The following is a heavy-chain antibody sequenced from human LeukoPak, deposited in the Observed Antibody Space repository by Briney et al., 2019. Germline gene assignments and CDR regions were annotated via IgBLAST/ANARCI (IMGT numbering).Heavy chain of an antibody. CDR3: ARQAVTCSVEP. D-gene: IGHD4-11*01. CDR1: GGSISSYY. V-gene: IGHV4-59*01. J-gene: IGHJ5*02. CDR2: MYYSGST. Sequence: PSETLSLTCTVSGGSISSYYWSWIRQLPRKGLEWIGYMYYSGSTNYNPSLKSRVTISVDTSKNQFSLKLSSVTAADTAVYYCARQAVTCSVEPWGQGTLVTVSS.